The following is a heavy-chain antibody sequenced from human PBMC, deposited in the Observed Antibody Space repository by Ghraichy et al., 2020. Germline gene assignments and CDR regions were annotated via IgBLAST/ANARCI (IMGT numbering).Heavy chain of an antibody. V-gene: IGHV3-30*18. CDR2: ISNDGSVG. J-gene: IGHJ4*02. CDR1: GFPFSAFA. D-gene: IGHD5-18*01. CDR3: TKGGYGSSWHFAPPIDF. Sequence: GESLNISCAVSGFPFSAFAMHWVRQPPGRGLEWVAVISNDGSVGYYGDSVRGRFSTSRDNSKNTLYLQMDNLRAEDSAIYYCTKGGYGSSWHFAPPIDFWGQGAPVTVSS.